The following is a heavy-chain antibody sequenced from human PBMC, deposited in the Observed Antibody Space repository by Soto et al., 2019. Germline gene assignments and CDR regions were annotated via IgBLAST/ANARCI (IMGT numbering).Heavy chain of an antibody. CDR1: GFTVSSNY. CDR2: IYSGGST. J-gene: IGHJ3*02. Sequence: GGSLRLSCAVSGFTVSSNYMSWVRQAPGKGLEWVSIIYSGGSTYYADSVKGRFTISRHNSKNTLYLQMNSLRAEDTAVYYCARAYSSGWYLAFDIWGQGTMVTVSS. CDR3: ARAYSSGWYLAFDI. D-gene: IGHD6-19*01. V-gene: IGHV3-53*04.